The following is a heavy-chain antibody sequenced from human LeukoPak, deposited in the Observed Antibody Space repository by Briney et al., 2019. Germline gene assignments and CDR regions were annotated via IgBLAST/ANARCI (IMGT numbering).Heavy chain of an antibody. V-gene: IGHV3-23*01. Sequence: GGSLRLSCAASGFTFSSYAMSWVRQAPGKGLEWVSTISSSGGSTYYADSVKGRFTISRDNSKNTLYLQMNSLRAEDTAVYYCAKVVGAATRGYFDYWGQGTLVTVSS. D-gene: IGHD1-26*01. CDR1: GFTFSSYA. CDR3: AKVVGAATRGYFDY. CDR2: ISSSGGST. J-gene: IGHJ4*02.